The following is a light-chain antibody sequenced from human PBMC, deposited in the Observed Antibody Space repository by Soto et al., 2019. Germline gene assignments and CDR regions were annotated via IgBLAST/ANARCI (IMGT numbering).Light chain of an antibody. J-gene: IGKJ2*01. V-gene: IGKV3-11*01. Sequence: EIVLTQSPATLSLSPGERATLSCRASQSVSSYLAWYQQKFGQAPRLLIYDASNRATGIPARFSGSGSGTGFTLTISSLEPEDFAVYYCQQRTDWPRYTFGQGTKLEIK. CDR2: DAS. CDR3: QQRTDWPRYT. CDR1: QSVSSY.